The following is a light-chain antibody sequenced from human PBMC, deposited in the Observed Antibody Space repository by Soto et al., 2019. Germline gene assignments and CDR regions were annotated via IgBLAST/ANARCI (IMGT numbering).Light chain of an antibody. V-gene: IGKV3-20*01. J-gene: IGKJ2*01. CDR1: QSVSSSY. CDR3: QQYGSSPPYT. CDR2: GAS. Sequence: EVVLTQSPGTLSLSPGERATLSCTASQSVSSSYVAWYQQKPGQAPRLLIYGASSRATGIPDRFSGSGSGTDFTLTISRLEPEDFAVYHSQQYGSSPPYTFGQGTKLEIK.